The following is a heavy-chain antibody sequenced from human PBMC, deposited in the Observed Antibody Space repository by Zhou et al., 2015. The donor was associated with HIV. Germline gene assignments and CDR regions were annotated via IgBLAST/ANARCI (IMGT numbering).Heavy chain of an antibody. D-gene: IGHD5-12*01. CDR1: GGTFNTHA. J-gene: IGHJ5*01. V-gene: IGHV1-69*01. CDR3: ARSRDDTYVGWLDP. Sequence: HVQLIQSGTEVKKPGSSVKVSCKASGGTFNTHAVSWVRQAPGQGLEWMGGVIPMTGEAYYAQRFQGRLTITADQSTAYMELRGLTYDDTAVFYCARSRDDTYVGWLDPWGQGTLVIVSS. CDR2: VIPMTGEA.